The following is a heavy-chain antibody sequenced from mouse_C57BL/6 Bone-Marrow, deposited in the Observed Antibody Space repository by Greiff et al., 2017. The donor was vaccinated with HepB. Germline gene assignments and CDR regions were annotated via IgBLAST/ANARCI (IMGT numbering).Heavy chain of an antibody. J-gene: IGHJ4*01. Sequence: VQLQQSGTVLARPGASVKMSCKTSGYTFTSYWMHWVNQRPGQGLEWIGAIYPGNSDTSYNQKFKGKAKLTAVTSASTAYMELSSLTNEESAVYYCTRWGSTIVTNYAMDYWGQGTSVTVSS. D-gene: IGHD2-12*01. CDR2: IYPGNSDT. CDR3: TRWGSTIVTNYAMDY. CDR1: GYTFTSYW. V-gene: IGHV1-5*01.